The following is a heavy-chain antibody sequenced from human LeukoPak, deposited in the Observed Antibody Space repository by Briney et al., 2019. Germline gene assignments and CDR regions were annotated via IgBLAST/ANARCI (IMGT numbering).Heavy chain of an antibody. Sequence: GGSLRLSCAASGFTFSSYAMHWVRQAPGKGLEYVSAISSNGGSTYYANSVKGRFTISRDNSKNTLYLQMNSLRAEDTAVYYCAKGRGTTVTSAANYWGQGTLVTVSS. D-gene: IGHD4-17*01. CDR1: GFTFSSYA. CDR3: AKGRGTTVTSAANY. CDR2: ISSNGGST. V-gene: IGHV3-64*01. J-gene: IGHJ4*02.